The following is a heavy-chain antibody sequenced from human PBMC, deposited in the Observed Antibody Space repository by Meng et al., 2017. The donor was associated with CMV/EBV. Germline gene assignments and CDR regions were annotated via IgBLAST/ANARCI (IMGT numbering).Heavy chain of an antibody. Sequence: GGSLRLSCKGSGYSFTSYWIGWVRQMPGKGLEWMGIIYPGDSDTRYSPSFQGQVTISADKSISTTYLQWSSLKASDTAMYYCARPGLYYGMDVWGQGTTVTVSS. V-gene: IGHV5-51*01. CDR2: IYPGDSDT. CDR3: ARPGLYYGMDV. J-gene: IGHJ6*02. CDR1: GYSFTSYW.